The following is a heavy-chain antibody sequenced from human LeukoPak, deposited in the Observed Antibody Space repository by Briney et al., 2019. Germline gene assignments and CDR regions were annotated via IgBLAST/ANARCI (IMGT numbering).Heavy chain of an antibody. J-gene: IGHJ4*02. V-gene: IGHV3-30*04. CDR1: GFTFRTYA. CDR3: AREGYSSTVDY. D-gene: IGHD6-13*01. CDR2: ISYDGSRT. Sequence: GGSLRLSCATSGFTFRTYAMEWVRQAPGKGLEWVAVISYDGSRTYYADSVKGRFTISRDNSKNTLYLQMNSLRAEDTAVYYCAREGYSSTVDYWGQGTLVTVSS.